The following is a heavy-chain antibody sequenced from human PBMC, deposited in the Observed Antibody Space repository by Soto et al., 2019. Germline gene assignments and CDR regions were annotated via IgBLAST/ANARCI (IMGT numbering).Heavy chain of an antibody. CDR3: ARDHLILPAHDFFYGSDV. Sequence: DVHLVESGGGLVQPGQSLRLSCVVSGFTFSMYSMSWVRQAPGKGLEWVAKIPQEGGDGHYLDSVKGRFFISRDNAKNSVYLQVNSLRGEDTAIYYCARDHLILPAHDFFYGSDVWGKGAMVTVSS. D-gene: IGHD2-15*01. J-gene: IGHJ6*04. V-gene: IGHV3-7*03. CDR1: GFTFSMYS. CDR2: IPQEGGDG.